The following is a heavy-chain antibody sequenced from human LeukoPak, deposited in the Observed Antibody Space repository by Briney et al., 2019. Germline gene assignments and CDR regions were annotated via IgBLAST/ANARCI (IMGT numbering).Heavy chain of an antibody. CDR3: AKSPPNYYDSSGPLDAFDI. J-gene: IGHJ3*02. CDR2: ISGSGGST. CDR1: GFTFSSYA. V-gene: IGHV3-23*01. D-gene: IGHD3-22*01. Sequence: GGFLRLSCAASGFTFSSYAMSWVRQAPGKGLEWVSAISGSGGSTYYADSVKGRFTISRDNSKNTLYLQMNSLRAEDTAVYYCAKSPPNYYDSSGPLDAFDIWGQGTMVTVSS.